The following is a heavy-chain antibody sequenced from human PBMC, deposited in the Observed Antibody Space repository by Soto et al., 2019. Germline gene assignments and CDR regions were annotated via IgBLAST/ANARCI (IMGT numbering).Heavy chain of an antibody. V-gene: IGHV1-18*01. CDR2: ISAYNGNT. CDR1: GYTFTSYG. J-gene: IGHJ3*02. D-gene: IGHD3-22*01. CDR3: AKMTYYYDSSGYYPQFDSAFDI. Sequence: GASVKVSCKASGYTFTSYGISWVRQAPGQGLERMGWISAYNGNTSYAQKFQGRVTMTRNTSISTAYMELSSLRSEDTAVYYCAKMTYYYDSSGYYPQFDSAFDIWGQGTMVTVSS.